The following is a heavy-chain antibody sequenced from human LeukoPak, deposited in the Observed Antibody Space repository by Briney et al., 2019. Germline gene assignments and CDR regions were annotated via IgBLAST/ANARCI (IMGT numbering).Heavy chain of an antibody. CDR1: GFTFSSYA. CDR3: ARDRIDCSGGSCYSGFDY. J-gene: IGHJ4*02. CDR2: ISYDGSNK. D-gene: IGHD2-15*01. V-gene: IGHV3-30*01. Sequence: PGGSLRLSCAASGFTFSSYAMHWVRQALGKGLEWVAVISYDGSNKYYADSVKGRFTISRDNSKNTLYLQMNSLRAEDTAVYYCARDRIDCSGGSCYSGFDYWGQGTLVAVSS.